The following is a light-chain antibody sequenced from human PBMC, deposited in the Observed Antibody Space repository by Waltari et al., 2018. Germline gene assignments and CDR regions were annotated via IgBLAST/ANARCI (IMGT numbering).Light chain of an antibody. CDR1: QSVGSY. Sequence: DIVLTQSPATLSLSPGERATLSCRASQSVGSYLAWYQQKPGQAPRLLIYDASNRATGIPARFSGGGSGTDFTLTISSLEPEDFAVYYCQQRSNWPSVTFGQGTRLEIK. J-gene: IGKJ5*01. CDR3: QQRSNWPSVT. V-gene: IGKV3-11*01. CDR2: DAS.